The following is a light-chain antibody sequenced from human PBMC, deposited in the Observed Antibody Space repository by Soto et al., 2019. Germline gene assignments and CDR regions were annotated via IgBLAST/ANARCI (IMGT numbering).Light chain of an antibody. CDR2: SAS. Sequence: DIQLTQSPSFLSASVGDIVTITCRASKAIASFVAWYQQKPGEAPKLLIYSASTLQSGVPSRFSGSRSGPEYTLTISSLQPEDFATYYCQQLNSYPYTFAQGTKVDIK. CDR1: KAIASF. V-gene: IGKV1-9*01. CDR3: QQLNSYPYT. J-gene: IGKJ2*01.